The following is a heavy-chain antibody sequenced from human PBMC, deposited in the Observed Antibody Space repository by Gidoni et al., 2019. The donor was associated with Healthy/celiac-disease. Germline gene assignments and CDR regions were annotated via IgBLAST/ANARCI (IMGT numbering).Heavy chain of an antibody. D-gene: IGHD6-13*01. J-gene: IGHJ4*02. CDR2: TGPDGSEK. Sequence: EVQLVEAGRGLVQPGGSRRLSCTASGFTFSSSWLSWVRQAPGKGLEWVANTGPDGSEKYFVDSVNGRFTISRDNAKNSLYLQMDSLRAEDTVVYYCARDGSGYSISWGQGTLVTVSS. CDR1: GFTFSSSW. CDR3: ARDGSGYSIS. V-gene: IGHV3-7*01.